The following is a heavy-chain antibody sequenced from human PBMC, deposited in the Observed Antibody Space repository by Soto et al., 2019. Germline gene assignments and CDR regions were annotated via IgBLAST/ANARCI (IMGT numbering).Heavy chain of an antibody. CDR2: IWYDGSNK. CDR1: GFTFSSYG. Sequence: GGSLRLSCAASGFTFSSYGMHWVRQAPGKGLEWVAVIWYDGSNKYYADSVKGRFTISRDNSKNTLYLQMNSLRADDTAVYYCARDYYDSSGYNAVDIWGQGTMVTVSS. V-gene: IGHV3-33*01. J-gene: IGHJ3*02. CDR3: ARDYYDSSGYNAVDI. D-gene: IGHD3-22*01.